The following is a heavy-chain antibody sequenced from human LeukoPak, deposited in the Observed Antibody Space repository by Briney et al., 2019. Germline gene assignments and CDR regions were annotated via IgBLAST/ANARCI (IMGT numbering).Heavy chain of an antibody. CDR3: TRTKYYFDY. V-gene: IGHV3-49*04. J-gene: IGHJ4*02. CDR2: IRSKAYGGTT. CDR1: GFTFSSYG. Sequence: PGGSLRLSCAASGFTFSSYGMHWVRQAPGKGLEWVGFIRSKAYGGTTEYAASVKGRFTISRDDSKSIAYLQMNSLKTEDTAVYYCTRTKYYFDYWGQGTLVTVSS.